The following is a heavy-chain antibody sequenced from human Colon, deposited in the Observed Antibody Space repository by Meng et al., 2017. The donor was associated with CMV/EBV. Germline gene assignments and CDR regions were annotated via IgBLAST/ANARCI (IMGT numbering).Heavy chain of an antibody. CDR2: ISPTGSDT. CDR3: VKGHTMINP. J-gene: IGHJ5*02. V-gene: IGHV3-11*05. CDR1: GFIFSDYY. D-gene: IGHD3-16*01. Sequence: LVRAGGGLVEPGGSLRFSLAAFGFIFSDYYMTWIREAPGKGLECVSYISPTGSDTNYADSVRGRFTISRDNAKNSLFLQMSSLTAEDTAVYYCVKGHTMINPWGQGTLVTVSS.